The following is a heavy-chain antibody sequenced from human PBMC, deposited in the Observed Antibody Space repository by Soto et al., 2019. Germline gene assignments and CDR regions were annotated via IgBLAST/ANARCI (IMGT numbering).Heavy chain of an antibody. CDR2: IIPIFGTA. Sequence: GASVKVSCKASGGIFSSYAISWVRQAPGQGLEWMGGIIPIFGTANYAQKFQGRVTITADESTSTAYMELSSLRSEDTAVYYCARAGTTHIVATIPPTHWGQGTLVTSPQ. J-gene: IGHJ4*02. D-gene: IGHD5-12*01. CDR3: ARAGTTHIVATIPPTH. CDR1: GGIFSSYA. V-gene: IGHV1-69*13.